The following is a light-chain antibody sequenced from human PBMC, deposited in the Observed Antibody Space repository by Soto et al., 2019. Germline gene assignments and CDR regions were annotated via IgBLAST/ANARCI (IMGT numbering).Light chain of an antibody. CDR3: QQLNTLPFT. J-gene: IGKJ5*01. CDR1: HDISTY. CDR2: EAS. Sequence: DIQLTQSPSLLSESVGDRVTITCRASHDISTYLAWYQQKPGKAPKLMIYEASTLQSGVPSRFSGSGSGTEFTLTISGLLPEDFATYHCQQLNTLPFTFGQGTRLDTK. V-gene: IGKV1-9*01.